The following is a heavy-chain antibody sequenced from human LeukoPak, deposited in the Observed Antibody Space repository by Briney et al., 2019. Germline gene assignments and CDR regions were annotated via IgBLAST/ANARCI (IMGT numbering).Heavy chain of an antibody. D-gene: IGHD2-15*01. CDR2: INPYSGGT. CDR1: GYTFTGYY. J-gene: IGHJ4*02. Sequence: ASVKVSCTASGYTFTGYYMRWVRQAPGQGLEWVGWINPYSGGTKYAQKFQGRVTMTRDTSINTAYMELRRLKSDHTAVYYCARPYCSGGSCHDYFDYWGQGTLVTVSS. V-gene: IGHV1-2*02. CDR3: ARPYCSGGSCHDYFDY.